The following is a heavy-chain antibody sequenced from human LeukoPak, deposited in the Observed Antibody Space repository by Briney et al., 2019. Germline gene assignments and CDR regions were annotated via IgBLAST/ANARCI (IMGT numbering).Heavy chain of an antibody. D-gene: IGHD3-10*01. J-gene: IGHJ5*02. CDR1: GFTFSSYG. Sequence: GGSLRLSCAASGFTFSSYGMHWVRQAPGKGLEWVAFIRYDGSNKYYADSVKGRFTISRDNSKNTLYLQMNSLRAEDTAVYYCAKIRYGSGSYLNWFDPWGQGTLVTVSS. CDR2: IRYDGSNK. V-gene: IGHV3-30*02. CDR3: AKIRYGSGSYLNWFDP.